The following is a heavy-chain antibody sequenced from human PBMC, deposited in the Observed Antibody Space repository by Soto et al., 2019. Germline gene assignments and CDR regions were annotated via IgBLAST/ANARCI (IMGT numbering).Heavy chain of an antibody. V-gene: IGHV4-59*01. CDR1: GGSISNYY. J-gene: IGHJ4*02. Sequence: SETLSLTCTVSGGSISNYYCSWIRQPPGKGLEWIGYIYYSGGTNYNPSLKSRVTISVDTSKNQFSLKLSSVTAADTAVYYCARAGAATLSDYWGQGTLVTVSS. CDR2: IYYSGGT. CDR3: ARAGAATLSDY. D-gene: IGHD2-15*01.